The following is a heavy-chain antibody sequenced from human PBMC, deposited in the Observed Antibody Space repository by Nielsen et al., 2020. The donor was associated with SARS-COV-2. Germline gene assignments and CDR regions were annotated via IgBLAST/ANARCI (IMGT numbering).Heavy chain of an antibody. CDR3: AAPAVGAEYYFDY. D-gene: IGHD1-26*01. V-gene: IGHV3-30*03. Sequence: VRQMPGKGLGWVAVISYDGSNKYYADSVKGRFTISRDNSKNTLYLQMNSLRAEDTAVYYCAAPAVGAEYYFDYWGQGTLVTVSS. CDR2: ISYDGSNK. J-gene: IGHJ4*02.